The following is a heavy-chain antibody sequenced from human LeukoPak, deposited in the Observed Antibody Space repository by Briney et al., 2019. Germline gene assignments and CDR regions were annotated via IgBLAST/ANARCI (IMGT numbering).Heavy chain of an antibody. D-gene: IGHD3-10*01. CDR1: GCSIRSYY. V-gene: IGHV4-59*01. CDR3: ARVLGFFRSGSYYPNWFDP. Sequence: SETLSLTCTVSGCSIRSYYWSWIRQPPGKGLEGIGYIYYSGSTNYNPSLKSRVTISVDTSKNQFSLKLSSVTAADTAVYYCARVLGFFRSGSYYPNWFDPWGQGTLVTVSS. J-gene: IGHJ5*02. CDR2: IYYSGST.